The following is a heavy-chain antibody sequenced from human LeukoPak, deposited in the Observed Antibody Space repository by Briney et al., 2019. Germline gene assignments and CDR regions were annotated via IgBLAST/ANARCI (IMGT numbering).Heavy chain of an antibody. V-gene: IGHV4-34*01. D-gene: IGHD2-2*01. Sequence: SETLSLTCAVYGGSFSGFYWSWIRQPPGKGLEWSGEINHSGTTKYNPSLKSRVTISVDTSKNQISLKVTSVTAADTAVYSCARSGAYCSGNSCPGGYWGQGTLVTVSS. CDR1: GGSFSGFY. CDR3: ARSGAYCSGNSCPGGY. J-gene: IGHJ4*02. CDR2: INHSGTT.